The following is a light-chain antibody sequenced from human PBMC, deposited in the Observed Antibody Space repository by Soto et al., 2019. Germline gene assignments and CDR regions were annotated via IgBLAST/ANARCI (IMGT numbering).Light chain of an antibody. Sequence: QSALTQPASVSDSPGQSITISCTGTSSDVGGSNFVSWYQQHPGKPPKLIIYDVANRPSGVSNRFSGSKSGSTAPLIISRLQTEDEADYYYVSYTSSATYVFGTGTKVTVL. CDR2: DVA. CDR1: SSDVGGSNF. V-gene: IGLV2-14*03. J-gene: IGLJ1*01. CDR3: VSYTSSATYV.